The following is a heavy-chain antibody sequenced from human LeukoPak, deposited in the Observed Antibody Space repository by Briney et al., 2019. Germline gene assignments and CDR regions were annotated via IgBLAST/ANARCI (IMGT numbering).Heavy chain of an antibody. Sequence: PGGSLRLSCAASGFTVSSNYMSWVRQAPGKGLEWVSVIYGGGETYYADSVKGRFTISRDNSKNTLYLQMNSLRAEDTAIYYCARDQREGSAWSWYFQHWGQGTLVTVSS. V-gene: IGHV3-53*01. D-gene: IGHD6-19*01. CDR2: IYGGGET. J-gene: IGHJ1*01. CDR3: ARDQREGSAWSWYFQH. CDR1: GFTVSSNY.